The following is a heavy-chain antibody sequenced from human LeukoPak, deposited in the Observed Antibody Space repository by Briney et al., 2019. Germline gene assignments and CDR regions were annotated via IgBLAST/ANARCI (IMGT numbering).Heavy chain of an antibody. CDR1: GFTFSSYG. J-gene: IGHJ4*02. CDR3: ARGGYDLWSGYRIDY. V-gene: IGHV3-33*01. CDR2: IWYDGSKK. D-gene: IGHD3-3*01. Sequence: GGSLRLSCAASGFTFSSYGMHWVRQAPGKGLEWVAIIWYDGSKKYYADSVKGRFTISRDTSKNTLYLQMNSLRVEDTAVYYCARGGYDLWSGYRIDYWGQGTLATVSS.